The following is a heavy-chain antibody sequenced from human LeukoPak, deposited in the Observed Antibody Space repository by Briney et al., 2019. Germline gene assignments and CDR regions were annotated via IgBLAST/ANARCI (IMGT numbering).Heavy chain of an antibody. CDR1: GGSFSGYY. J-gene: IGHJ3*02. CDR2: INHSGST. CDR3: ARAKGAFDI. Sequence: SETLSLTCAVYGGSFSGYYWSWIRQPPGKGLEWIGEINHSGSTNYNPSLKSRVTISVDTSKNQFSLKLSSVTAADTAVYYCARAKGAFDIWGQGTMVTVSS. V-gene: IGHV4-34*01.